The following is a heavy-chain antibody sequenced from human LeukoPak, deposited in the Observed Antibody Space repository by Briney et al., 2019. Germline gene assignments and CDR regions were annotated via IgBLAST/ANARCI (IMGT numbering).Heavy chain of an antibody. CDR2: ISSSSSYI. D-gene: IGHD1-26*01. V-gene: IGHV3-21*01. J-gene: IGHJ6*03. CDR3: ARASSGSYSYYYYMDV. CDR1: GFTFSSYS. Sequence: PGGPLRLSCAASGFTFSSYSMNWVRQAPGKGLEWVSSISSSSSYIYYADSVKGRFTISRDNAKNSLYLQMNSLRAEDTAVYYCARASSGSYSYYYYMDVWGKGTTVTVSS.